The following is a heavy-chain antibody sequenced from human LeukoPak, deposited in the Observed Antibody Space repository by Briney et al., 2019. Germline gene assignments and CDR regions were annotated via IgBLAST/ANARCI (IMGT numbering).Heavy chain of an antibody. Sequence: PGRSLRQSCAASGFTFRSYGMHWVRQAPGKGLEWVTFIPSDGSNKCYADSVKGRFTISRDNAKNSLYLQMNSLRAEDTAVYYCARDQWYSSSDFWGQGTLVTVSS. CDR2: IPSDGSNK. CDR1: GFTFRSYG. CDR3: ARDQWYSSSDF. J-gene: IGHJ4*02. V-gene: IGHV3-30*12. D-gene: IGHD6-6*01.